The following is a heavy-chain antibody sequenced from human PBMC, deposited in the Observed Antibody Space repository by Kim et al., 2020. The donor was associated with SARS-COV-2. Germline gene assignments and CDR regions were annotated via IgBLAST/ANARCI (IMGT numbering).Heavy chain of an antibody. D-gene: IGHD3-22*01. CDR2: IRSKAYGGTT. Sequence: GGSLRLSCTASGFTFGDYAMSWVRQAPGKGLEWVGFIRSKAYGGTTEYAASVKGRFTISRDDSKSIAYLQMNSLKTEDTAVYYCTGGPRDGYYYVDAFDIWGQGTMVTVSS. CDR3: TGGPRDGYYYVDAFDI. V-gene: IGHV3-49*04. CDR1: GFTFGDYA. J-gene: IGHJ3*02.